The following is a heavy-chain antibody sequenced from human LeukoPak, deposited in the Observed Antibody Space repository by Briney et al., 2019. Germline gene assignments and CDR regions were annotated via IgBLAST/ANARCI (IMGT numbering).Heavy chain of an antibody. CDR3: ARVGGDDY. D-gene: IGHD3-16*01. J-gene: IGHJ4*02. Sequence: SETLSLTCAVSGYSTSSGYYWGWIRQPPGKGLEWIGSIYHSGSTYYNPSLKSRVTISVDTSKNQFSLKLSSVTAADTAVYYCARVGGDDYWGQGTLVTVSS. CDR1: GYSTSSGYY. CDR2: IYHSGST. V-gene: IGHV4-38-2*01.